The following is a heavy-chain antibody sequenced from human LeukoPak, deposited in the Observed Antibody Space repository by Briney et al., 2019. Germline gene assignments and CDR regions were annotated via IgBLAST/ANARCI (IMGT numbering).Heavy chain of an antibody. J-gene: IGHJ3*02. CDR3: ARDGGSYFAFDI. Sequence: GGSLRLSCVASGFTFSDYAMSWVRQAPGKGLEWVSGISDSGGSTYYADSVKGRCTISRDNSKNTVSLQMNNLRAEDTAVYYCARDGGSYFAFDIWGQGTMVTVSS. V-gene: IGHV3-23*01. D-gene: IGHD1-26*01. CDR2: ISDSGGST. CDR1: GFTFSDYA.